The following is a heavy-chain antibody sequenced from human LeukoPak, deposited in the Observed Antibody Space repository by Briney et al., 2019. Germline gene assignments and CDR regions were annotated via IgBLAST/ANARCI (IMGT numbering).Heavy chain of an antibody. Sequence: SGTLSLTCTVSGYSISSGYYWGWIRQPPGKGLEWIGSIYHSGSTYYNPSLKSRVTISVDTSKNQFSLKLSSVTAADTAVYYCARGSGDTPRTDYWGQGTLVTVSS. J-gene: IGHJ4*02. D-gene: IGHD2-15*01. CDR1: GYSISSGYY. V-gene: IGHV4-38-2*02. CDR2: IYHSGST. CDR3: ARGSGDTPRTDY.